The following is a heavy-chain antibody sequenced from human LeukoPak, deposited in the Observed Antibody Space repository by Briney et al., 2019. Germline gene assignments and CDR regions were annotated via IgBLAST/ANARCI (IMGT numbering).Heavy chain of an antibody. V-gene: IGHV3-23*01. CDR1: GFTLSSYE. CDR3: TRNSGWYGLS. Sequence: GGSLRLSCTVSGFTLSSYEMSWIRQAPGKGLEWVSSIDYDGGSGHYADSVKGRFTISRDNSNNALFLHLNSLRGEDTAVYYCTRNSGWYGLSWGQGTLVTVSS. D-gene: IGHD6-19*01. J-gene: IGHJ1*01. CDR2: IDYDGGSG.